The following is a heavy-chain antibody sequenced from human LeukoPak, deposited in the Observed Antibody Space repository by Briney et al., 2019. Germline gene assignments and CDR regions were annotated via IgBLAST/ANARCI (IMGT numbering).Heavy chain of an antibody. CDR2: IIPIFGTA. J-gene: IGHJ4*02. CDR1: RGTFSSYA. Sequence: ASAKVSCKASRGTFSSYAISWVRQAPGQGLEWMGGIIPIFGTANYAQKFQGRVTITADESTSTAYMELSSLRSEDTAVYYCARDVRRIAARPDYFDYWGQGTLVTVSS. D-gene: IGHD6-6*01. V-gene: IGHV1-69*01. CDR3: ARDVRRIAARPDYFDY.